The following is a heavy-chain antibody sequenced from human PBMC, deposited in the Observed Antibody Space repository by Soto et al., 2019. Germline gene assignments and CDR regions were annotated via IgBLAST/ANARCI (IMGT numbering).Heavy chain of an antibody. Sequence: ASVKVSCKASGYTFTSYAMHWVRQAPGQRLEWMGWINAGNGNTKYSQKFQGRVTITTDTSASTAYMELSSLRSEDTAVYYCARVVYSLGYFDYWGQGTLVTVSS. J-gene: IGHJ4*02. CDR3: ARVVYSLGYFDY. V-gene: IGHV1-3*01. D-gene: IGHD6-13*01. CDR2: INAGNGNT. CDR1: GYTFTSYA.